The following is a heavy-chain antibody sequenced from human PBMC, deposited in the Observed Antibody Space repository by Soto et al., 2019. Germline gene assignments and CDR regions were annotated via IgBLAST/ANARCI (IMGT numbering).Heavy chain of an antibody. Sequence: QITLKESGPPVVEPTQTLTLTCAFSGFSLSTSGVGVGWIRQPPGKALEWLAFIYWDDDKRYSPSIKTRLTIIKDTSINQVVLIMNNMDPADTGTYYCAYRQEYRSSWDSGWFDPWGQGTLVTVSS. V-gene: IGHV2-5*02. CDR3: AYRQEYRSSWDSGWFDP. CDR2: IYWDDDK. D-gene: IGHD6-13*01. CDR1: GFSLSTSGVG. J-gene: IGHJ5*02.